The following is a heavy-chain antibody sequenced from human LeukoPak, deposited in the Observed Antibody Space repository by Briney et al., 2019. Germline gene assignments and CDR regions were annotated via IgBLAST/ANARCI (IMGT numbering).Heavy chain of an antibody. CDR3: AKDRYSSSWYEALWDY. J-gene: IGHJ4*02. CDR1: GFTFSSYA. D-gene: IGHD6-13*01. V-gene: IGHV3-30-3*01. Sequence: PGGSLRLSCAASGFTFSSYAMHWVRQAPGKGLEWVAVISYDGSNKYYADSVKGRFTISRDNSKNTLYLQMNSLRAEDTAVYYCAKDRYSSSWYEALWDYWGQGTLVTVSS. CDR2: ISYDGSNK.